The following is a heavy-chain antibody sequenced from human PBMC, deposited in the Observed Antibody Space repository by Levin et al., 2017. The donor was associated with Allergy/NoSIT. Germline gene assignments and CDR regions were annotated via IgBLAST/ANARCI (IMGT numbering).Heavy chain of an antibody. V-gene: IGHV3-23*01. CDR2: ITVSGRGT. CDR1: GFTFSDYA. Sequence: GGSLRLSCAASGFTFSDYAMTWVRQAPGKGLEWVSGITVSGRGTYYADSVKGRFTISRDNSKNILYLQMNGLRAEHTAVYYCAKNKGPYDSSGYNLGWFDPWGQGTLVTVSS. CDR3: AKNKGPYDSSGYNLGWFDP. D-gene: IGHD3-22*01. J-gene: IGHJ5*02.